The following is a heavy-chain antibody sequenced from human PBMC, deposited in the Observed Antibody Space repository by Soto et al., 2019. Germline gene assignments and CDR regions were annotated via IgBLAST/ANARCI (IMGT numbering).Heavy chain of an antibody. D-gene: IGHD4-17*01. CDR1: GYTFTSYG. CDR2: ISAYNGNT. J-gene: IGHJ3*02. CDR3: ARERRGDYDYGDYEFYAFDI. Sequence: ASVKVSCKASGYTFTSYGISWVRQAPGQGLEWMGWISAYNGNTNYAQKLQGRVTMTTDTSTSTAYMELRSLRSDDTAVYYCARERRGDYDYGDYEFYAFDIWGQGTMVTVSS. V-gene: IGHV1-18*01.